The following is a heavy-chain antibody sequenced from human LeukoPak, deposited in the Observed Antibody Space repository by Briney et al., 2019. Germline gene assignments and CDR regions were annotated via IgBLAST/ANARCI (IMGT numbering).Heavy chain of an antibody. V-gene: IGHV3-30*04. CDR2: LSYAGID. CDR3: ARVPYHDSSADLPYDY. D-gene: IGHD3-22*01. CDR1: GFTFSRYT. J-gene: IGHJ4*02. Sequence: GGSLRLSCAASGFTFSRYTIHWVRQAPGKGLEWVAVLSYAGIDNYADSVKGRFTISRDNSKNTLYLQMTSLRPEDTAVYYCARVPYHDSSADLPYDYWGQGTLVTVSS.